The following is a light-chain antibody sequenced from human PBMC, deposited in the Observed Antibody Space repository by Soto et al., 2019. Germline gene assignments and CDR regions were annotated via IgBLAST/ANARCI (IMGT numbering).Light chain of an antibody. Sequence: DVVVTQSPLSLPVTLGQPASISCRSSQSLIYSDGIAYLNWFHQRPGQSPRRLIYKVSNRDSGVPARFSGSGSGTDFTLTISRVEAEDVGVYYCMQGTHWPPTFGRGTKVEIK. V-gene: IGKV2-30*01. J-gene: IGKJ1*01. CDR2: KVS. CDR3: MQGTHWPPT. CDR1: QSLIYSDGIAY.